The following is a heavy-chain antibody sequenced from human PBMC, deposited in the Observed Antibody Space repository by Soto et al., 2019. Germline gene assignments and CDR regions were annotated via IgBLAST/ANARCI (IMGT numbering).Heavy chain of an antibody. J-gene: IGHJ6*02. CDR1: GFTFSSYC. V-gene: IGHV3-7*03. D-gene: IGHD3-10*01. Sequence: PGGSLRLSCAASGFTFSSYCMSWVRQAPGKGLEWVANIKQDGSEKYYVDSVKGRFTISRDNSKNTLYLQMNSLRAEDTAVYYSAKDRIVEKWFGELFPPHYYYYGMDVWGQGTTVTFSS. CDR2: IKQDGSEK. CDR3: AKDRIVEKWFGELFPPHYYYYGMDV.